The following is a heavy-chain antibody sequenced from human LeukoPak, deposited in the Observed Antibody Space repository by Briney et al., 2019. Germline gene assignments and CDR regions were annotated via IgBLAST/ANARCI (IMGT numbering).Heavy chain of an antibody. V-gene: IGHV3-21*01. CDR2: ISGSSSYI. J-gene: IGHJ4*02. Sequence: GGSLRLSCAASGFTFSSYSMNWVRQAPGKGLEWVSSISGSSSYIYYVDSVKGRFTISRDNAKNSLYLQMNSLRAEDTAVYYCARGVRLFDYWGQGTLVTVPS. CDR3: ARGVRLFDY. D-gene: IGHD3-3*01. CDR1: GFTFSSYS.